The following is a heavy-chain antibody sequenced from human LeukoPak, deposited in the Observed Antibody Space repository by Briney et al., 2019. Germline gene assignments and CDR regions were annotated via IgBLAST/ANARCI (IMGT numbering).Heavy chain of an antibody. CDR3: ARGLYDSSGYYGYYYYYYMDV. CDR2: INHSGST. D-gene: IGHD3-22*01. J-gene: IGHJ6*03. V-gene: IGHV4-34*01. Sequence: TSETLSLTCAVYGGSFSGYYWSWIRQPPGKGLEWIGEINHSGSTNYNPSLKSRVTISVDTSKNQFSLKLSSVTAADTAVYYCARGLYDSSGYYGYYYYYYMDVWGEGTTVTVSS. CDR1: GGSFSGYY.